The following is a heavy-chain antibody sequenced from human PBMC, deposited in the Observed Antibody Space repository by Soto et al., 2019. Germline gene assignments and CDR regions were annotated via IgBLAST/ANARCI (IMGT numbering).Heavy chain of an antibody. CDR3: ARSIGVSGRFDS. D-gene: IGHD1-26*01. J-gene: IGHJ4*02. V-gene: IGHV1-3*01. CDR2: INALNGNT. Sequence: ASVNVSCKTSGNILSAYGIQWVRQAPGDTLEWMGWINALNGNTRYSQKLKDRLTFTRDTSASVDYMELSSLRPEDTAIYYCARSIGVSGRFDSWGQGTLVTVSS. CDR1: GNILSAYG.